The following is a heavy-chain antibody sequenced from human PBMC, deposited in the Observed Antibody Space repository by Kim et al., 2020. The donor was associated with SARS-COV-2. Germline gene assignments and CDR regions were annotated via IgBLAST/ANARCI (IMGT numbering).Heavy chain of an antibody. CDR3: AKDKVTMVRGVRYYYYGMDA. CDR2: ISYDGSNK. CDR1: GFTFSSYG. Sequence: GGSLRLSCAASGFTFSSYGMHWVRQAPGKGLEWVAVISYDGSNKYYADSVKGRFTISRDNSKNTLYLQMNSLRAEDTAVYYCAKDKVTMVRGVRYYYYGMDAWGQGTTVTVSS. V-gene: IGHV3-30*18. J-gene: IGHJ6*02. D-gene: IGHD3-10*01.